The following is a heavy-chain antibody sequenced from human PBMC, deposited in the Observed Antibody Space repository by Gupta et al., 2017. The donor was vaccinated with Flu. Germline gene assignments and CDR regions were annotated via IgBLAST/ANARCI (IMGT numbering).Heavy chain of an antibody. Sequence: EVQLVESGGGLVQPGGSLRLSCSASGFPFSSYPMHWVRQTPGRDLESISSIFGNGESTYYADSVKGRFTISRDNSKNTLFLQMSSLRVEDTAVYYCVKDGDVAGYSYPDCCGQGTLVTVS. CDR3: VKDGDVAGYSYPDC. J-gene: IGHJ4*02. V-gene: IGHV3-64D*06. CDR1: GFPFSSYP. CDR2: IFGNGEST. D-gene: IGHD5-18*01.